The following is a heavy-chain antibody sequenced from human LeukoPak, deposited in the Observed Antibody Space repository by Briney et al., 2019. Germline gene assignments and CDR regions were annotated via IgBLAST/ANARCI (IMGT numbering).Heavy chain of an antibody. CDR2: IYYSGST. V-gene: IGHV4-59*01. CDR3: ARMADYCGGDCYSSAIDY. J-gene: IGHJ4*02. Sequence: SETLSLTCTVSGGSISSYYWSWIRQPPGKGLEWIGYIYYSGSTKYNPSLKSRVTISVDTSKNQFSLKLSSVTAADTAVYYCARMADYCGGDCYSSAIDYWGQGTLVTVSS. D-gene: IGHD2-21*02. CDR1: GGSISSYY.